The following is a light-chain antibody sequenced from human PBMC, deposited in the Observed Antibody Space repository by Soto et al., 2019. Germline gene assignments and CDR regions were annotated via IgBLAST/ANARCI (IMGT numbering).Light chain of an antibody. Sequence: EIVLTQSPATLSLSPGERATLSCRASQSVSTYLAWYQQRPGQAPRLLIYDASYSATDIPPRFSGSGSGTDFTLTISILEPEDFAVYYCQLRRSWPPTITFGQGTRLDI. CDR3: QLRRSWPPTIT. J-gene: IGKJ5*01. CDR1: QSVSTY. V-gene: IGKV3-11*01. CDR2: DAS.